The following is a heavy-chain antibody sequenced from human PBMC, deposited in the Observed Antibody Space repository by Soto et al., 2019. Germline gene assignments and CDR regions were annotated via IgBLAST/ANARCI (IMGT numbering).Heavy chain of an antibody. Sequence: PSETLSLTCTVSGGSISSGPYSWGWIRQPPGEGLEWIGTFYYSESTYYNPSLESRVTISVDTSKNQFSLKVSSVTVADTAVYYCARLGGYCSSTSCCGYYGMDVWGQGTTVT. CDR3: ARLGGYCSSTSCCGYYGMDV. CDR1: GGSISSGPYS. J-gene: IGHJ6*02. V-gene: IGHV4-39*01. D-gene: IGHD2-2*01. CDR2: FYYSEST.